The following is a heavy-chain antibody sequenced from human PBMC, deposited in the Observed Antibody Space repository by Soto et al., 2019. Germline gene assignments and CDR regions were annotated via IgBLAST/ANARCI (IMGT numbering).Heavy chain of an antibody. J-gene: IGHJ6*02. CDR2: ISSSSSYI. V-gene: IGHV3-21*01. CDR3: ARVSVTTYYYYYGMDV. D-gene: IGHD4-4*01. CDR1: GFTFSSYS. Sequence: LRLSCAASGFTFSSYSMNWVRQAPGKGLEWVSSISSSSSYIYYADSVKGRFTISRDNAKNSLYLQMNSLRAEDTAVYYCARVSVTTYYYYYGMDVWGQGTTVTVSS.